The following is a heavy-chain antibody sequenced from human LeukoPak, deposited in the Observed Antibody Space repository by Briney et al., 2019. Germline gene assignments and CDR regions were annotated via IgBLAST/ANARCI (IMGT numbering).Heavy chain of an antibody. J-gene: IGHJ3*02. V-gene: IGHV3-21*01. CDR2: ISSSSSYI. CDR1: GLTFSSYS. Sequence: GGSLRLSCAASGLTFSSYSMNWVRQAPGKGLEWVSSISSSSSYIYDADSVKGRFTISRDNAKNSLYLQMNSLRAEETPVYYCARDLGDYGSGFDAFDIWGQGTMVTVSS. D-gene: IGHD3-10*01. CDR3: ARDLGDYGSGFDAFDI.